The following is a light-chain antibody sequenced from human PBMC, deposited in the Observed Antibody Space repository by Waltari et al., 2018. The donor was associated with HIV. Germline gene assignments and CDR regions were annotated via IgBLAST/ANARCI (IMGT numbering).Light chain of an antibody. CDR3: QQYDYLPPGT. J-gene: IGKJ3*01. CDR2: DAS. V-gene: IGKV1-33*01. Sequence: DIYLTQSPSSVSAFVGQRVSITCQAGENIVNYLNWYQVKPGRVPKLLIYDASHLEDGVPSRFRGAGSGTRFTLTINNVQPEDVATYVCQQYDYLPPGTFGPGT. CDR1: ENIVNY.